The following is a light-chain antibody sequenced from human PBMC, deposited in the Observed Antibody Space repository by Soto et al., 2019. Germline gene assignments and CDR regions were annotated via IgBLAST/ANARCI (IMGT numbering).Light chain of an antibody. CDR1: QSISSY. J-gene: IGKJ5*01. CDR2: AAS. V-gene: IGKV1-39*01. CDR3: QQSYSTPRT. Sequence: DIQMTQSPSSLSASVGDRVTITCRASQSISSYLNWYQQKPGKAPKLLVYAASNLQSGVPSRFSGSGSGTDFTLSISSLQPEEFATYYCQQSYSTPRTFGQGTRLEIK.